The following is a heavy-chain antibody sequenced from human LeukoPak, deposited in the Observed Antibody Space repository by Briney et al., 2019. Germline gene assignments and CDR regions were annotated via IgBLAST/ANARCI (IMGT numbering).Heavy chain of an antibody. CDR1: GGSISSYY. CDR3: ARELEGAAAVWFDP. J-gene: IGHJ5*02. D-gene: IGHD6-13*01. CDR2: IYYSGST. V-gene: IGHV4-59*01. Sequence: PSETLSLTCTVSGGSISSYYWSWIRQPPGKGLEWIGYIYYSGSTNYNPSLKSRVTISVDTSKNQFSLKLSSVTAADTAVYYCARELEGAAAVWFDPWGQGTLVTVSS.